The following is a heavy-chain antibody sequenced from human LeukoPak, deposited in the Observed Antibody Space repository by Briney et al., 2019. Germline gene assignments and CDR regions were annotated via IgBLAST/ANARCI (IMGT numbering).Heavy chain of an antibody. V-gene: IGHV3-21*01. CDR1: GFTFSSYS. J-gene: IGHJ4*02. Sequence: GGSLRLSCAASGFTFSSYSRNWVRQAPGKGLEWVSSISSSSSYIYYADSVKGRFTISRDNAKNSLYLQMNSLRAEDTAVYYCASHVVVVAAMVYWGQGTLVTVSS. CDR2: ISSSSSYI. CDR3: ASHVVVVAAMVY. D-gene: IGHD2-15*01.